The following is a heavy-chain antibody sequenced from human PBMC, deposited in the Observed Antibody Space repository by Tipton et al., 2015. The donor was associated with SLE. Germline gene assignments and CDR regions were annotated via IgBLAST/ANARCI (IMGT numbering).Heavy chain of an antibody. J-gene: IGHJ3*02. Sequence: SLRLSCAASGFTVRTSYISWVRQAPGKGLEWVSFISSSSSYIYYADSVKGRFTIPRDNAKNSLYLQMNSLRAEDTAVYYCARGGYYYGSGSPDVFDIWGQGTMVTVSS. D-gene: IGHD3-10*01. CDR3: ARGGYYYGSGSPDVFDI. CDR2: ISSSSSYI. CDR1: GFTVRTSY. V-gene: IGHV3-21*03.